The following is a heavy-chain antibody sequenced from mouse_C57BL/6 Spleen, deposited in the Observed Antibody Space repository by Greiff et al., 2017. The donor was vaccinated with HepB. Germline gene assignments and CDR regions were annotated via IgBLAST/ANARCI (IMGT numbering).Heavy chain of an antibody. V-gene: IGHV1-81*01. Sequence: QVQLKQSGAELARPGASVKLSCKASGYTFTSYGISWVKQRTGQGLEWIGEIYPRSGNTYYNEKFKGKATLTADKSSSTAYMELRSLTSEDSAVYFCARGGYDGYYEYYFDYWGQGTTLTVSS. CDR3: ARGGYDGYYEYYFDY. J-gene: IGHJ2*01. CDR1: GYTFTSYG. D-gene: IGHD2-3*01. CDR2: IYPRSGNT.